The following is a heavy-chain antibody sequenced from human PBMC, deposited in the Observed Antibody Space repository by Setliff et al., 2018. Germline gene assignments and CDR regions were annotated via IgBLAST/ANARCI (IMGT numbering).Heavy chain of an antibody. CDR1: GYTLTGYY. V-gene: IGHV1-2*06. CDR2: INPNSGGT. Sequence: ASVKVSCKASGYTLTGYYMHWVRQAPGQGLEWMGRINPNSGGTNYAQKFQGRVTMTRDTSISTAYMELSRLRSDDTAVYYCARGGGSSPAQYYFDYWGQGTLVTVS. D-gene: IGHD6-6*01. CDR3: ARGGGSSPAQYYFDY. J-gene: IGHJ4*02.